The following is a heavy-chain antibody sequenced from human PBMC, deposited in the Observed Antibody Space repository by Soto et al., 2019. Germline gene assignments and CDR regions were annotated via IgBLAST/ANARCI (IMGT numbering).Heavy chain of an antibody. CDR1: GYNFTSNW. Sequence: GESLKISCKGSGYNFTSNWISWVRQRPGKGLEWMGRIDPSDSFRDYSPSFQGHVTISADKSISTAYLQWSSLKASDTAIYYCARRKIFGSVSGMDVWGQGTTVTVSS. CDR2: IDPSDSFR. V-gene: IGHV5-10-1*01. CDR3: ARRKIFGSVSGMDV. D-gene: IGHD3-3*01. J-gene: IGHJ6*02.